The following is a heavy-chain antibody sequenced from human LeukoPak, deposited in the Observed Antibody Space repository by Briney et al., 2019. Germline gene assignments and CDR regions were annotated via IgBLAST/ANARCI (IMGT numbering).Heavy chain of an antibody. CDR2: IHHSGTT. V-gene: IGHV4-38-2*02. CDR3: ARGHLPDY. Sequence: PSETLSLTCTVSGYSISSGYYWGWIRQPPGKGLEWIGNIHHSGTTYYNPSLKSRVTISVDTSKNQFSLKVSFVTAADTAVYYCARGHLPDYWGQGTLVTVSS. CDR1: GYSISSGYY. J-gene: IGHJ4*02.